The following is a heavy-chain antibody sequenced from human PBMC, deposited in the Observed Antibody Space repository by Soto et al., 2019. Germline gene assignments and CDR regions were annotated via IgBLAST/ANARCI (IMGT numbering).Heavy chain of an antibody. J-gene: IGHJ5*02. CDR2: IYYSGST. Sequence: PSETLSLTCTVSGGSVSSGSYYWSWIRQPPGKGLEWIGYIYYSGSTNYNPSLKSRVTVSVDTSKNQFSLKLSSVTAADTAVYYCARDRGGWFDPWGQGTLVTVSS. D-gene: IGHD3-16*01. CDR3: ARDRGGWFDP. V-gene: IGHV4-61*01. CDR1: GGSVSSGSYY.